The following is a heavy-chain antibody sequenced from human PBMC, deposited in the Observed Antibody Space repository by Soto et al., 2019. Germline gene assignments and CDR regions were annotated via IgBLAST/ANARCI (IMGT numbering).Heavy chain of an antibody. Sequence: GTSVKVSCEDSGGSSSSYAISWVRQAPGQGLEWMGGIIPIFGTANYAQKFQGRVTITADESTSTAYMELSSLRSEDTAVYYCARDRSLRFLQPTFDYYYYGMNVGGQGTRVTVSS. CDR3: ARDRSLRFLQPTFDYYYYGMNV. CDR2: IIPIFGTA. V-gene: IGHV1-69*13. D-gene: IGHD3-3*01. CDR1: GGSSSSYA. J-gene: IGHJ6*02.